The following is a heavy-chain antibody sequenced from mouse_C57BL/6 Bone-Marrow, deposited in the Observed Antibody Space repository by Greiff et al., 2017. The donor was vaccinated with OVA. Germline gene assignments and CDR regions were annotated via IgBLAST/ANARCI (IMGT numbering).Heavy chain of an antibody. CDR1: GFTFTDYY. V-gene: IGHV7-3*01. CDR2: IRNKANGYTT. Sequence: EVKVVESGGGLVQPGGSLSLSCAASGFTFTDYYMSWVRQPPGKALEWLGFIRNKANGYTTEYSASVKGRFTISRDNSQSILYLQMNALRAEDSATYYCARSRWFLFAYWGQGTLVTVSA. CDR3: ARSRWFLFAY. J-gene: IGHJ3*01. D-gene: IGHD2-3*01.